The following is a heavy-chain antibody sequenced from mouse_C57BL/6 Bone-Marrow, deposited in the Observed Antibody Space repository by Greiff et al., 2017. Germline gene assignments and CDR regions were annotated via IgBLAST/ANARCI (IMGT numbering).Heavy chain of an antibody. CDR1: GYTFTSYW. CDR3: ARWGKILGLYGSSLYYAMDY. D-gene: IGHD1-1*01. J-gene: IGHJ4*01. V-gene: IGHV1-50*01. Sequence: QVQLQQSGAELVKPGASVKLSCKASGYTFTSYWMQWVKQRPGQGLEWIGEIDPSDSYTNYNQKFKGKATLTVDTASSTAYMQLSSLTSEDSAVYYFARWGKILGLYGSSLYYAMDYWGQGTSVTVSS. CDR2: IDPSDSYT.